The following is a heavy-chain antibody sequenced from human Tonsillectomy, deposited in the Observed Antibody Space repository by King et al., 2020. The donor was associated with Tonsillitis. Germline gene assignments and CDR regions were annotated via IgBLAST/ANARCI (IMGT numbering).Heavy chain of an antibody. V-gene: IGHV1-58*01. D-gene: IGHD1-1*01. CDR2: SVVGSGNT. CDR1: GFTFTSSA. CDR3: AAENDLGGFDY. Sequence: QLVESGPEVKKPGTSVKVSCKASGFTFTSSAVQWVRQARGQRLEWIGWSVVGSGNTNSAKKFQERVTITRDMSTSTAYMELSSLSSEDTAVYYCAAENDLGGFDYWGQGTLVTVSS. J-gene: IGHJ4*02.